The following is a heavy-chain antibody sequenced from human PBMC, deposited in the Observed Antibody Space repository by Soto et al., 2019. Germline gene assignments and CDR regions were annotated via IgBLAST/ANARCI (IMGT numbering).Heavy chain of an antibody. CDR3: ARVRLINAVNAALDV. CDR2: MTYDGATE. J-gene: IGHJ3*01. D-gene: IGHD3-16*01. V-gene: IGHV3-30*14. Sequence: QVRLVESGGGVVQPGTSLRLSCAASGFTFSDYVIHWVRQAAGKGLEWVASMTYDGATEYYADSVKGRFTMSRDNSKRALSLQMNSLSPDDTAGYYCARVRLINAVNAALDVWGQGTRVTVCS. CDR1: GFTFSDYV.